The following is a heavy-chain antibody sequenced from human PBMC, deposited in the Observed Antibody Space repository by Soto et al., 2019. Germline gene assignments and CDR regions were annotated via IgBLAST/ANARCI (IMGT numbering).Heavy chain of an antibody. CDR2: VYPDDSDI. D-gene: IGHD3-22*01. CDR1: GYNFTSHW. CDR3: AGRQNDYYESGVYVSLGVCFDS. J-gene: IGHJ5*01. V-gene: IGHV5-51*01. Sequence: VESLKISCKAYGYNFTSHWIAWVRQMPGKGLEWMGFVYPDDSDIRYSPSFQGHITISVDKSINTTYLQWSGLKASDTAKYYCAGRQNDYYESGVYVSLGVCFDSWGQGTQVTVSS.